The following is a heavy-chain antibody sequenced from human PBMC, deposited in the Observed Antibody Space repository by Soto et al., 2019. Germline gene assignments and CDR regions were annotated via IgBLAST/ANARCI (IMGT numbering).Heavy chain of an antibody. V-gene: IGHV3-33*01. Sequence: GGSLRLSCAASGFTFSSYGMHWVRQAPGKGLEWVAVIWYDGSNKYYADSVKGRFTISRDNSKNTLYLQMNSLRAEDTAVYYCARDSRVVVPAAINYGADYYYYGMDVWGQGTTVTVSS. J-gene: IGHJ6*02. CDR1: GFTFSSYG. CDR2: IWYDGSNK. CDR3: ARDSRVVVPAAINYGADYYYYGMDV. D-gene: IGHD2-2*01.